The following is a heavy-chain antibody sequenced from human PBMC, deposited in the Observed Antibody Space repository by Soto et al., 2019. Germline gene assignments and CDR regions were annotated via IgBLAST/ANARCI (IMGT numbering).Heavy chain of an antibody. V-gene: IGHV3-30*18. CDR3: AKDHAYDYGDPRPATNG. Sequence: GGSLRLSCAASGFTFSSYGMHWVRQAPGKGLEWVAVISYDGSNKYYADSVKGRFTISRDNSKNTLYLQMNSLRAEDTAVYYCAKDHAYDYGDPRPATNGWGQGTLVTVSS. CDR1: GFTFSSYG. D-gene: IGHD4-17*01. CDR2: ISYDGSNK. J-gene: IGHJ4*02.